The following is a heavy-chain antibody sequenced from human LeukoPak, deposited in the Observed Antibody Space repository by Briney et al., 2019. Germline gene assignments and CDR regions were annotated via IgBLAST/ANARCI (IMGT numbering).Heavy chain of an antibody. V-gene: IGHV1-2*02. CDR1: GYTFTGYY. CDR2: INPNSGGT. J-gene: IGHJ6*03. D-gene: IGHD3-3*01. CDR3: ARRYYDFWSGYYRLYYYYMDV. Sequence: GASVKVSCKASGYTFTGYYMHWVRQAPGQGLEWMGWINPNSGGTNYAQKFQGRVTMTRDTSISTAYMGLSRLRSDDTAVYYCARRYYDFWSGYYRLYYYYMDVWGKGTTVTVSS.